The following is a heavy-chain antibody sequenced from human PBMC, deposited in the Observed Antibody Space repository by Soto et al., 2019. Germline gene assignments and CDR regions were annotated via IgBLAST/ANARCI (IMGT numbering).Heavy chain of an antibody. J-gene: IGHJ4*02. CDR1: GFSLSTTGMC. CDR3: ALGSSPGFPTHFDY. V-gene: IGHV2-70*11. D-gene: IGHD3-9*01. Sequence: GSGPTLVNPTQTLTLTCTFSGFSLSTTGMCVSWIRQPPGKALEWLARIDWDDDKYYSTSLKTRLTISKDTSKNQVVLTMTNMDPVDTATYYCALGSSPGFPTHFDYWGQGTLVTVSS. CDR2: IDWDDDK.